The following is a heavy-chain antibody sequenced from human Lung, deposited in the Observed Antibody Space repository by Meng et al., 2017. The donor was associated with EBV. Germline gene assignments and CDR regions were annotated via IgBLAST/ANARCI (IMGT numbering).Heavy chain of an antibody. V-gene: IGHV4-4*02. CDR3: ANAGRFGESLGDY. D-gene: IGHD3-10*01. CDR2: IYHSGST. Sequence: LHVSGPGRVKTAGTLSLTCAVSCVSMSVSNWGSWVRQPPGKGLEWIGEIYHSGSTNYNPSLKSRVTISVDTSKTQFSLNLSSVTAADTAVYYCANAGRFGESLGDYRGRGLVVTVSS. CDR1: CVSMSVSNW. J-gene: IGHJ4*02.